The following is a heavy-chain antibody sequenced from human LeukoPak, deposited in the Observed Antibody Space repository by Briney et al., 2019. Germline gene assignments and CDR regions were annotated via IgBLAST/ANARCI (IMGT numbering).Heavy chain of an antibody. Sequence: GGSLRLSCAASGFTFSSYAMSWVRQAPGKGLEWVSAISGSGGSTYYADSVKGRFTTSRDNSKNTLYLQMNSLRAEDTVVYYCAKDLRITMVRGVINYFDYWGQGTLVTVSS. CDR2: ISGSGGST. D-gene: IGHD3-10*01. V-gene: IGHV3-23*01. CDR1: GFTFSSYA. J-gene: IGHJ4*02. CDR3: AKDLRITMVRGVINYFDY.